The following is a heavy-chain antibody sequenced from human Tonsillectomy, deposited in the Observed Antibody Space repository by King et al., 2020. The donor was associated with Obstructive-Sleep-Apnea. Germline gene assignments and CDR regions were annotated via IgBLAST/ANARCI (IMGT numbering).Heavy chain of an antibody. CDR3: ARLPNYCDSSGLGPTIDY. Sequence: MQLQESGPGLVKPSETLSLTCTVSGGSISSYYWSWIRQPPGKGLEWIGYIYYSGSTNYNPSLKSRVTISVDTSKNQFSLKLSSVTAADTAVYYCARLPNYCDSSGLGPTIDYWGQGTLVTVSS. CDR1: GGSISSYY. CDR2: IYYSGST. D-gene: IGHD3-22*01. J-gene: IGHJ4*02. V-gene: IGHV4-59*08.